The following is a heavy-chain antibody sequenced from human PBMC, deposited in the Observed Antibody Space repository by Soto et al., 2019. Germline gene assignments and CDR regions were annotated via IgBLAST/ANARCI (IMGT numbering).Heavy chain of an antibody. J-gene: IGHJ4*02. CDR1: GYTFTAYA. D-gene: IGHD6-13*01. CDR2: INASNGEA. Sequence: ASVKVSCKASGYTFTAYAIHWVRQAPGHRLEWLGWINASNGEARYPQDFQDRVTITRDTSASPTYMELSSLRSEDSSVYYCARDYRSSWDYWGQGTQVTVSS. V-gene: IGHV1-3*01. CDR3: ARDYRSSWDY.